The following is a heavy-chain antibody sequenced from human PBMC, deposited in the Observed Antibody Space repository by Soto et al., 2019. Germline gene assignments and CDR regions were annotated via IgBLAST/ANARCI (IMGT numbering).Heavy chain of an antibody. CDR2: IFPSGRS. CDR3: ARTCGGLGYFDS. CDR1: GGSITTGICY. V-gene: IGHV4-31*03. Sequence: PSETLSLTCSVSGGSITTGICYWSWIRQNAGEGLEWIGNIFPSGRSHFNPSFKSRSQLFVDTSKNQFSLRLDSVTAADTAPYRCARTCGGLGYFDSWGLVILVPVSS. D-gene: IGHD2-21*01. J-gene: IGHJ4*01.